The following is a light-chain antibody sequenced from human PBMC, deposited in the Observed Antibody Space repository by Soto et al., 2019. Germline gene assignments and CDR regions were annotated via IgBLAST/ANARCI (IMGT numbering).Light chain of an antibody. J-gene: IGLJ1*01. CDR2: KDS. V-gene: IGLV3-25*03. CDR1: ALPKQY. Sequence: SYELTQPPSVSVSPGQTARITCSGDALPKQYAYWYQQKPGQPPVLVIYKDSERPSGIPERFSGSSSGTTVTLTISGVQAEDEADYYCQSADSSGTYVFGTGTQLTVL. CDR3: QSADSSGTYV.